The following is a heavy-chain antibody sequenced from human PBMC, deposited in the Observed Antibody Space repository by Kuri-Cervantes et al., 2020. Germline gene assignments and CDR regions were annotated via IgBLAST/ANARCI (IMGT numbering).Heavy chain of an antibody. CDR2: ISCNSGSI. CDR3: AKDKGPGGLYYYGVDV. D-gene: IGHD2-8*02. V-gene: IGHV3-9*01. CDR1: GFIFNNNA. Sequence: GGSLRPSCAASGFIFNNNAMHWVRQAPGKGLEWVSGISCNSGSIDYADSVRGRFTISRDNAKKTLSLQMNSLRAEDTAFYYCAKDKGPGGLYYYGVDVWGQGTTVTVSS. J-gene: IGHJ6*02.